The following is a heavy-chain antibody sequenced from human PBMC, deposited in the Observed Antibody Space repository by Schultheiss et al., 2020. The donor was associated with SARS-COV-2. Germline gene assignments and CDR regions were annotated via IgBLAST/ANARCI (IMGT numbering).Heavy chain of an antibody. D-gene: IGHD5-24*01. CDR1: GGSISSYY. V-gene: IGHV4-59*12. Sequence: SETLSLTCTVSGGSISSYYWSWIRQHPRKGLEWIGYIYYSGSTNYNPSLKSRVTISVDTSKNQFSLKLSSVTAADTAVYYCARDMADYYYGMDVWGQGTTVTVSS. CDR2: IYYSGST. CDR3: ARDMADYYYGMDV. J-gene: IGHJ6*02.